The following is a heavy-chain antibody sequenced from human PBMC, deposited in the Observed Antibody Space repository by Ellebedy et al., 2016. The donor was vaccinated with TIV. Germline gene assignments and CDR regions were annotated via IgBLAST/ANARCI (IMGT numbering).Heavy chain of an antibody. CDR2: MNPNSGNT. CDR1: GYTFTGYY. D-gene: IGHD1-26*01. CDR3: ARGLGRKGYHYGTDV. V-gene: IGHV1-8*02. Sequence: AASVKVSCKASGYTFTGYYMHWVRQAPGQGLEWMGWMNPNSGNTGYAQKFQGRVTMTRNTSISTAYMELSILRSEDTAVHYCARGLGRKGYHYGTDVWGQGTTVTVSS. J-gene: IGHJ6*02.